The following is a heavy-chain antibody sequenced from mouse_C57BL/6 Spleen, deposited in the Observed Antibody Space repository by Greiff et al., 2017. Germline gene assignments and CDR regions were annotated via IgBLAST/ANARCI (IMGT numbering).Heavy chain of an antibody. CDR2: FYPGSGSI. CDR3: ARHEEGSYDGYHYFDY. D-gene: IGHD2-3*01. J-gene: IGHJ2*02. V-gene: IGHV1-62-2*01. Sequence: QVQLQQSGAELVKPGASVKLSCKASGYTFTEYTIHWVKQRSGQGLEWIGWFYPGSGSIKYNEKFKDKATLTADKSSSTVYLELSRLTSEDSAVYFCARHEEGSYDGYHYFDYWGQGTSLTVSS. CDR1: GYTFTEYT.